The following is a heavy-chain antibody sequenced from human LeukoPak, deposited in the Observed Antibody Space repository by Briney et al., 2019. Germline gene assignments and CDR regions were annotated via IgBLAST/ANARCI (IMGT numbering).Heavy chain of an antibody. J-gene: IGHJ4*02. V-gene: IGHV4-39*01. CDR1: GGSISSSSYY. D-gene: IGHD2-2*01. CDR3: ARGRGVPAALTVDY. CDR2: IYYSGST. Sequence: SETLSLTCTVSGGSISSSSYYWGWIRQPPGKGLEWIGSIYYSGSTYYNPSLKSRVTISVDTSKNQFSLKLSSVTAADTAVYYCARGRGVPAALTVDYWGQGTLVTVSS.